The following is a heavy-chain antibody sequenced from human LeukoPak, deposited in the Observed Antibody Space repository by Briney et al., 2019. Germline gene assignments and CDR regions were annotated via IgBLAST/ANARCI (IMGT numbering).Heavy chain of an antibody. CDR1: GGSFSGYY. V-gene: IGHV4-34*01. J-gene: IGHJ6*03. CDR3: ARQGGDYEMTGYFPSPYYYYYYYMDV. CDR2: INHSGST. Sequence: PSETLSLTCAVYGGSFSGYYWSWIRQPPGKGLEWIGEINHSGSTNYNPSLKSRVTISVDTSKNQFSLKLSSVTAADTAVYYCARQGGDYEMTGYFPSPYYYYYYYMDVWGKGTTVTISS. D-gene: IGHD3-9*01.